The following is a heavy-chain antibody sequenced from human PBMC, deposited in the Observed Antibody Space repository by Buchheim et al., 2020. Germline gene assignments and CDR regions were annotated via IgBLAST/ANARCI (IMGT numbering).Heavy chain of an antibody. D-gene: IGHD2-2*01. CDR1: GGSFSGYY. J-gene: IGHJ4*02. V-gene: IGHV4-34*01. CDR3: ARRRLPRDCSSTSCPGPFDY. CDR2: INHSGST. Sequence: QVQLQQWGAGLLKPSETLSLTCAVYGGSFSGYYWSWIRQPPGKGLEWIGEINHSGSTNYNPSLKSRVTISVDTSKNQFSLKLSSVTAADTAVYYCARRRLPRDCSSTSCPGPFDYWGQGTL.